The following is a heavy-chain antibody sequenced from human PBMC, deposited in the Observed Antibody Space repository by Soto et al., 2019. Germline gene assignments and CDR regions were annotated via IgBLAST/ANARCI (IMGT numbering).Heavy chain of an antibody. V-gene: IGHV1-3*01. CDR1: GNTVPNYA. CDR2: INAGNGNT. CDR3: ARDIAFDI. J-gene: IGHJ3*02. Sequence: ASVKVSCKASGNTVPNYAIHWVRQAPGQRLEWMGWINAGNGNTKYSQKFQGRVTITRDTSASTAYMELSSLRSEDTAVYYCARDIAFDIWGQGTMVTVS.